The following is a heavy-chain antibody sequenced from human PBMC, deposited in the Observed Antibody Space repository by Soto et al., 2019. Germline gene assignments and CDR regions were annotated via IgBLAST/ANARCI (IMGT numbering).Heavy chain of an antibody. CDR2: IIPIFGTA. Sequence: ASVKVSCKASGGTFSSYAISWVRQAPGQGLEWMGGIIPIFGTANYAQKFQGRVTITADESTSTAYMELSSLRSEDTAVYYCARGLPGIAAAGTGGAPKFYYYGMDVWGQGTTVTVSS. CDR1: GGTFSSYA. D-gene: IGHD6-13*01. CDR3: ARGLPGIAAAGTGGAPKFYYYGMDV. J-gene: IGHJ6*02. V-gene: IGHV1-69*13.